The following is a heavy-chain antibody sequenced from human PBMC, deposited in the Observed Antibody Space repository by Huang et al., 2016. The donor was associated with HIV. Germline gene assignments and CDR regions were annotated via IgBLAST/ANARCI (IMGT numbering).Heavy chain of an antibody. D-gene: IGHD1-1*01. Sequence: EVHLVESGGGLVQPGRSLRLSCGASGFTVDDFSMHWVRQRPGKGLEYFSGITGDSDRVFYAASVNGRFTIARDNAKNSLYLQMNSLRVEDTALYYCAHLPEPSSPWTDYWGQGTLVTVSS. CDR3: AHLPEPSSPWTDY. J-gene: IGHJ4*02. V-gene: IGHV3-9*01. CDR1: GFTVDDFS. CDR2: ITGDSDRV.